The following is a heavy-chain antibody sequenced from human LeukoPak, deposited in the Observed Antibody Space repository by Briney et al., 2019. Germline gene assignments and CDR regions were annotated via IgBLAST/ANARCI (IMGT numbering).Heavy chain of an antibody. CDR2: IRSKANSYAT. CDR3: TRQSRYCSSTSCYS. J-gene: IGHJ5*02. V-gene: IGHV3-73*01. Sequence: SGGSLRLSCAASGSTFSGSAMHWVRQASGKGLEWVGRIRSKANSYATAYAASVKGRFTISRDGSKNTAYLQMNSLKTEDTAVYYCTRQSRYCSSTSCYSWGQGTLVTVSS. CDR1: GSTFSGSA. D-gene: IGHD2-2*01.